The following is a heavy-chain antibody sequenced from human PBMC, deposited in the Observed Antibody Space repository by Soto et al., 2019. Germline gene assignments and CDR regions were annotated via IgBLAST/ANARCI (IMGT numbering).Heavy chain of an antibody. CDR1: GYTFTSFW. V-gene: IGHV1-46*01. J-gene: IGHJ4*02. D-gene: IGHD2-21*01. Sequence: ASVKVSCKASGYTFTSFWMHWVRQAPGQGPEWMGVINPSDGITNYGLQFQGRVTLTRDTSTSTLYMELSSLRSEDSAVYYCARDVHGCGDSHYWGQGSLVTVSS. CDR3: ARDVHGCGDSHY. CDR2: INPSDGIT.